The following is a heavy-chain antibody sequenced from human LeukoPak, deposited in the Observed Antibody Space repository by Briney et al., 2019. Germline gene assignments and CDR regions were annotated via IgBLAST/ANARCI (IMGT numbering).Heavy chain of an antibody. D-gene: IGHD1-1*01. CDR1: GYTFTGYY. Sequence: ASVKVSCKASGYTFTGYYMHWVRQAPGQGLEWMGWINPNSGGTNYAQKFQGRVTMTTDTSTSTAYMELRSLRSDDTAVYYCARYVRLNGGFDYWGQGTLVTVSS. CDR2: INPNSGGT. V-gene: IGHV1-2*02. J-gene: IGHJ4*02. CDR3: ARYVRLNGGFDY.